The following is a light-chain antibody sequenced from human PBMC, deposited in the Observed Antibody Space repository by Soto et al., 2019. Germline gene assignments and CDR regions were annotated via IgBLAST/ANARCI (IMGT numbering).Light chain of an antibody. Sequence: EIVLTQTPGTLSLSPGDRATLSCRASQSVNNKYLAWYQQKPGQAPRLLIYLGSTRASGIPDRFSGSGSGTDFTLTIRSREPEDFAVYYCQQYDSSPRTFGQGTKVDFK. J-gene: IGKJ1*01. CDR1: QSVNNKY. CDR2: LGS. CDR3: QQYDSSPRT. V-gene: IGKV3-20*01.